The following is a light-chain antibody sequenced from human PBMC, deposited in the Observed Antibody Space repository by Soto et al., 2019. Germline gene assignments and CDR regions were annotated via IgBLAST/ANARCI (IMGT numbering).Light chain of an antibody. CDR3: QQTYSTPLT. CDR1: QYIYND. Sequence: EIHMTQAPASLSASVGARVTITCRASQYIYNDLSWYQQKPGKAPKLLIYDASSLQSGVPPRFSGSGSGTDFTLSINSLQPEDFATYYCQQTYSTPLTFGGGTKVDIK. CDR2: DAS. J-gene: IGKJ4*01. V-gene: IGKV1-39*01.